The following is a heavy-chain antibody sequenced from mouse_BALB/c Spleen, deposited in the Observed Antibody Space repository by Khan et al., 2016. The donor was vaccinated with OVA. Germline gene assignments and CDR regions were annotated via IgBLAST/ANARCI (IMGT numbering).Heavy chain of an antibody. J-gene: IGHJ2*01. D-gene: IGHD1-2*01. Sequence: EVELVESGPGLVKPSQSLSLTCTVTGYSITSGYGWNWIRQFPGNKLEWMGYISYSGSTNYNPSLKSRISITRDTSKNQFFLQLNSVTTEDTATYYCARTARIKYRGQGTTLTVSS. CDR3: ARTARIKY. V-gene: IGHV3-2*02. CDR2: ISYSGST. CDR1: GYSITSGYG.